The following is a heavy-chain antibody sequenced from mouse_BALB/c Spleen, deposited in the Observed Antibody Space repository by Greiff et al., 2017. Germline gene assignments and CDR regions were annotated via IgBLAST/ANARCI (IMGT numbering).Heavy chain of an antibody. CDR3: ERCGRYDGAWFAY. CDR2: INPSSGYT. CDR1: GYTFTSYT. J-gene: IGHJ3*01. Sequence: VQLQQSAAELARPGASVKMSCKASGYTFTSYTMHWVKQRPGQGLEWIGYINPSSGYTEYNQKFKDKTTLTADKSSSTAYMQLSSLTSEDSAVYYCERCGRYDGAWFAYWGQGTLVTVSA. D-gene: IGHD2-14*01. V-gene: IGHV1-4*02.